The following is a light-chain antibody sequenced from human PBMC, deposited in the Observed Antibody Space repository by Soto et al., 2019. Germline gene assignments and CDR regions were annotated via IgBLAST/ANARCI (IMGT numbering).Light chain of an antibody. Sequence: DIQMTQSPSTLSASVGDRVTITCRASQTIRSWLAWYQQKPGKPPKLLIYKASTLASGVPSRFSGTVSGTEFTLTISSLQPDDFATYYCQQYDTYSRTVGQGTKVDIK. CDR1: QTIRSW. J-gene: IGKJ1*01. CDR3: QQYDTYSRT. CDR2: KAS. V-gene: IGKV1-5*03.